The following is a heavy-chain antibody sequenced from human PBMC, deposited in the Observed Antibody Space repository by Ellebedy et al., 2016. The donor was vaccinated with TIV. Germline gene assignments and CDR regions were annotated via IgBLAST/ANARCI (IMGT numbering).Heavy chain of an antibody. V-gene: IGHV3-74*01. Sequence: PGGSLRLSCAASGFTFSNYWMHWVRHTPGKGLVWVSRINGDGTTIYYADSVKGRFTISRDTSTSSLYLQMNSLRAGDTAIYYCAKFHGDYHPYYLDFWGQGTLVTVSS. CDR1: GFTFSNYW. CDR2: INGDGTTI. J-gene: IGHJ4*02. D-gene: IGHD4-17*01. CDR3: AKFHGDYHPYYLDF.